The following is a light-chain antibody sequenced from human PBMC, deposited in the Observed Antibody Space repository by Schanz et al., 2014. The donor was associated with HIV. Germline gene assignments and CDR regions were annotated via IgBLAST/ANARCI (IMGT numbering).Light chain of an antibody. V-gene: IGLV2-23*01. CDR3: CSYATFTTLVV. CDR1: TSGVGSYNR. J-gene: IGLJ2*01. CDR2: QGD. Sequence: SALTQPASVSGSPGQSITISCTEATSGVGSYNRVSWYQQQPGKAPKLIVYQGDKRPSGVSARFSGSRSGNAASLTISGLQAEDEADYYCCSYATFTTLVVFGGGTKLIVL.